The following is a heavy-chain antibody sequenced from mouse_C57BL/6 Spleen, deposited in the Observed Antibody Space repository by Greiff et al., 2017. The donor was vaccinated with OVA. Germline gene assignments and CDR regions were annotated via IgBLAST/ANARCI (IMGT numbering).Heavy chain of an antibody. V-gene: IGHV5-9-1*02. CDR1: GFTFSSYA. CDR3: TREGATVVAPDYAMDY. D-gene: IGHD1-1*01. J-gene: IGHJ4*01. CDR2: ISSGGDYI. Sequence: EVNVVESGEGLVKPGGSLKLSCAASGFTFSSYAMSWVRQTPEKRLEWVAYISSGGDYIYYADTVKGRFTISRDNAKNTLYLQMSSLKSEDTAMYYCTREGATVVAPDYAMDYWGQGTSVTVSS.